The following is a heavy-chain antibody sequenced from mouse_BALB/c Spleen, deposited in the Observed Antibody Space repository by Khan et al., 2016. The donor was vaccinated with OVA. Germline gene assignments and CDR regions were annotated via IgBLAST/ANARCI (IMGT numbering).Heavy chain of an antibody. CDR1: GYSFTSYY. V-gene: IGHV1S135*01. Sequence: EVQLQQSGPELMKPGASVKISCKASGYSFTSYYIHWVMQSHGKSLEWIGYVDPFSGGTTCIQKFKGKATLTVEKSSSTASIHLSNLTSADSAVYYCTRHVYVAWFTYWGQGTLVTVSA. CDR2: VDPFSGGT. CDR3: TRHVYVAWFTY. D-gene: IGHD2-2*01. J-gene: IGHJ3*01.